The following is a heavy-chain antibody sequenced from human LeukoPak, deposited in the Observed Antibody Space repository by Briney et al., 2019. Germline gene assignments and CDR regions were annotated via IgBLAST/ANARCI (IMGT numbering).Heavy chain of an antibody. CDR3: ARADAAAAGFDY. CDR2: ISSSSSYI. Sequence: GGSLRLSCAASGFTFSSYSMNWVRQAPGKGLEWASSISSSSSYIYYADSVKGRFTISRDNAKNSLYLQMNSLRAEDTAVYYCARADAAAAGFDYWGQGTLVTVSS. D-gene: IGHD6-13*01. V-gene: IGHV3-21*01. CDR1: GFTFSSYS. J-gene: IGHJ4*02.